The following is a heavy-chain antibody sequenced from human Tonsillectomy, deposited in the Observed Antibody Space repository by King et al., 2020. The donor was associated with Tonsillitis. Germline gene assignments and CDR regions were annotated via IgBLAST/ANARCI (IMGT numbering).Heavy chain of an antibody. V-gene: IGHV3-30*04. CDR1: RFTFSSYA. CDR2: ISYDGSNK. Sequence: VQLVESGGGVVQPGRSLRLSCAASRFTFSSYAMHWVRQAPGKGLEWVAVISYDGSNKYYADPEKGRFSISRDNSKNTMYLQMNSLRAEDTAVYYCARDGPPPGTTVVNIYYNGMDVWGQGTTLTVSS. J-gene: IGHJ6*02. CDR3: ARDGPPPGTTVVNIYYNGMDV. D-gene: IGHD4-23*01.